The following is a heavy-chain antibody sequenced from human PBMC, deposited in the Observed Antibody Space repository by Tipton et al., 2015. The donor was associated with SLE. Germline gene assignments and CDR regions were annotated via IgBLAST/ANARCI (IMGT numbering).Heavy chain of an antibody. J-gene: IGHJ5*02. CDR3: ARGNGGIGGSGFNGFDP. D-gene: IGHD4-23*01. CDR1: GGSFGSGDYY. V-gene: IGHV4-61*02. Sequence: LRLSCTVSGGSFGSGDYYWTWIRQPAGKGLEWIGRIYTNGNTNYNSSLQSRVTISLDTSNNQFSLHLSSVTAADTAVYYCARGNGGIGGSGFNGFDPWGQGTLVTVSS. CDR2: IYTNGNT.